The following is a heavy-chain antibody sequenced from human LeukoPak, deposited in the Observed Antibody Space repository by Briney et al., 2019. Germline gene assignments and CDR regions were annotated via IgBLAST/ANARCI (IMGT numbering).Heavy chain of an antibody. CDR2: IIPIFGTA. J-gene: IGHJ4*02. D-gene: IGHD2-8*01. CDR1: GGTFSSYA. CDR3: ARATHYCTNGVCS. Sequence: GASVKVSCKASGGTFSSYAISWVRQALGQGLEWMGGIIPIFGTANYAQKFQGRVTITADESTSTAYMELSSLRSEDTAVYYCARATHYCTNGVCSWGQGTLVTVSS. V-gene: IGHV1-69*13.